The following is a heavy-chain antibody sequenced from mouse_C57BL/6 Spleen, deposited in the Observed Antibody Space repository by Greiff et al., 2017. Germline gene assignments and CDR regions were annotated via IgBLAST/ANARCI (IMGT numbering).Heavy chain of an antibody. Sequence: VQLQQSGPELVQPGASVKISCKASGYAFSSSWMNWVKQRPGKGLEWIGRIYPGDGDTNYNGKFKGKATLTADKSSSTAYMQLSSLTSEDSAVYFCARGGDYARFAYWGQGTLVTVSA. D-gene: IGHD2-4*01. CDR1: GYAFSSSW. CDR2: IYPGDGDT. V-gene: IGHV1-82*01. J-gene: IGHJ3*01. CDR3: ARGGDYARFAY.